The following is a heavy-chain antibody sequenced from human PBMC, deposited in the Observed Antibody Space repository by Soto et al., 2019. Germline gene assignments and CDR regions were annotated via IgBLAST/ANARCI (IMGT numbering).Heavy chain of an antibody. D-gene: IGHD3-22*01. CDR2: IYYSGST. J-gene: IGHJ3*02. Sequence: SETLSLTCTVSGGSISSGGYYWSWIRQHPGKGLEWIGYIYYSGSTYYNPSLKSRVTISVDTSKNQFSLKLSSVTAADTAVYYCARGEITHYDSSGYYPHGVAFDIWGQGTMVTVSS. CDR1: GGSISSGGYY. CDR3: ARGEITHYDSSGYYPHGVAFDI. V-gene: IGHV4-31*03.